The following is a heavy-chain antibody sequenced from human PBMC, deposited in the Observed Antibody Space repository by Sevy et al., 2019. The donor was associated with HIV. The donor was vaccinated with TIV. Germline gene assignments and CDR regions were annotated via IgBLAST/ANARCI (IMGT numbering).Heavy chain of an antibody. CDR3: ARRNDFDI. CDR1: GGSINSDH. J-gene: IGHJ3*02. V-gene: IGHV4-59*08. CDR2: VYYTGGT. Sequence: SETLSLTCTVSGGSINSDHWNWIRQPPGKGLEWIGYVYYTGGTNYNPSLKNRVTISVDRTKNQFSLKLISVTAADTAVYYCARRNDFDIWGQGTMVTV.